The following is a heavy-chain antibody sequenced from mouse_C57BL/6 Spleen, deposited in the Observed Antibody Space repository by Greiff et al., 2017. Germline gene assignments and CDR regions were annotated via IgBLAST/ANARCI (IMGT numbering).Heavy chain of an antibody. V-gene: IGHV3-8*01. J-gene: IGHJ1*03. CDR1: GYSITSDY. Sequence: EVQLQQSGPGLAKPSQTLSLTCSVTGYSITSDYWNWIRKFPGNKLEYMGYISYSGSTYYNPSLKSRISITRDTSKNQYYLQLNSVTTEDTATYYCARLSYYGSSYGYFDVWGTGTTVTGSS. D-gene: IGHD1-1*01. CDR2: ISYSGST. CDR3: ARLSYYGSSYGYFDV.